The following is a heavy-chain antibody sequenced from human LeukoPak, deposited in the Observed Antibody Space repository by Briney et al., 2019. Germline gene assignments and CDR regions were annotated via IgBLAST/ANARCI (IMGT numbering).Heavy chain of an antibody. Sequence: VASVKVSCKASGGTFSSYAISWVRQAPGQGLEWMGGIIPIFGTANYAQKFQGRVTITADKSTSTAYMELSSLRSEDTAVYYCAREGRYCSSTSCYVGSGFDYWGQGTLATVSS. CDR1: GGTFSSYA. J-gene: IGHJ4*02. D-gene: IGHD2-2*01. CDR2: IIPIFGTA. CDR3: AREGRYCSSTSCYVGSGFDY. V-gene: IGHV1-69*06.